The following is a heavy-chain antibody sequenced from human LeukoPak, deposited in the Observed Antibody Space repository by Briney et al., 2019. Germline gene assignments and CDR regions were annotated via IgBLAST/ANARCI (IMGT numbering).Heavy chain of an antibody. CDR1: GGSFSGYY. J-gene: IGHJ4*02. CDR3: ARGSTVVTPRFDY. CDR2: INHSGST. V-gene: IGHV4-34*01. Sequence: SETLSLTCAVYGGSFSGYYWSWIRQPPGKGLEWIGEINHSGSTNYNPSLKSRVTISVATSKNQFSLKLSSVTAADTAVYYCARGSTVVTPRFDYWGQGTLVTVSS. D-gene: IGHD4-23*01.